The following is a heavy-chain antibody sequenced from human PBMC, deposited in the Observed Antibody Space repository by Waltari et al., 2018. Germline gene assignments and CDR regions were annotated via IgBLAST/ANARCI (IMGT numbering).Heavy chain of an antibody. CDR2: ISSSGSTI. CDR1: GFTFSSYE. CDR3: ARWGLRYMVAKGMDY. Sequence: EVQLVESGGGLVQPGGSLRLSCAASGFTFSSYEMTWVRQALGKGLEWVSYISSSGSTIYYADAVKGRFTISRDNAKNSLYLQMNSLRAEDTAVYYCARWGLRYMVAKGMDYWGQGTLVTVSS. V-gene: IGHV3-48*03. J-gene: IGHJ4*02. D-gene: IGHD5-12*01.